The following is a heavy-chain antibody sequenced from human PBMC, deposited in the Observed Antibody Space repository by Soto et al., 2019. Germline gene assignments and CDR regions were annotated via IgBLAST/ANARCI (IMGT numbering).Heavy chain of an antibody. Sequence: SGAQSVTCTVSGGSFTNSSYYWGWIRQSPGKGLEWIGSVYYRGRSYSKSSVKSRVTISVDTSKNQFSLNLNSVTASDTAVYFCVSPRTTVITPAHFAYWGLGAQVTVSS. D-gene: IGHD4-4*01. CDR1: GGSFTNSSYY. J-gene: IGHJ4*02. CDR2: VYYRGRS. CDR3: VSPRTTVITPAHFAY. V-gene: IGHV4-39*01.